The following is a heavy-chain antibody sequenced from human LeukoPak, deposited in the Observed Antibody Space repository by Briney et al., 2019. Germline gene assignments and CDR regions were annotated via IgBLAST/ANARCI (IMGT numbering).Heavy chain of an antibody. CDR3: VRDRFLSKSGTGI. J-gene: IGHJ4*02. CDR1: GFTFGDYV. D-gene: IGHD1-14*01. Sequence: GGSLRLSCAASGFTFGDYVMTWVRQAPGKGLEWVSTISSGSSYIRYAESVKDRFTISRDNAKNSLYLQMNSLRVEDTAVYYCVRDRFLSKSGTGIWGQGTLVTVSS. V-gene: IGHV3-21*01. CDR2: ISSGSSYI.